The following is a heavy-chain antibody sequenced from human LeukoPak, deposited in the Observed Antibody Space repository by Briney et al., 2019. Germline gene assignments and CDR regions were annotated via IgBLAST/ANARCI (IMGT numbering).Heavy chain of an antibody. D-gene: IGHD5-18*01. J-gene: IGHJ4*02. CDR3: ARENTAVPGGDC. Sequence: PGGSLRLSCAASGFTISPYWMSWVRQAPGKGLEWVANIKQDGSEKHYVDSVKGRFAISRDNAKNSVYLQMNGLRAEDTAVYYCARENTAVPGGDCWGQGTLVTVSS. CDR2: IKQDGSEK. V-gene: IGHV3-7*01. CDR1: GFTISPYW.